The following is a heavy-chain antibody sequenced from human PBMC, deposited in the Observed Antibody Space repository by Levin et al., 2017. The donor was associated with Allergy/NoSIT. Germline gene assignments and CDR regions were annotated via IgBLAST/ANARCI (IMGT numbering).Heavy chain of an antibody. V-gene: IGHV3-30*18. D-gene: IGHD3-10*01. J-gene: IGHJ2*01. CDR2: ISYDGSYK. CDR3: AKAPFYGSGSNSQNWYFDF. Sequence: GESLKISCAASSFTFSDYGMHWVRQAPGKGLEWVAVISYDGSYKYYTDSVKGRFTISRDNSKNTLYLQMYSLRAEDTAVYYCAKAPFYGSGSNSQNWYFDFWGRGTLVTVSS. CDR1: SFTFSDYG.